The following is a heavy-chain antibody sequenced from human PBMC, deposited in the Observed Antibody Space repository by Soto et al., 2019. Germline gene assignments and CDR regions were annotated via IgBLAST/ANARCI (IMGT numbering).Heavy chain of an antibody. CDR1: GYTFTSYG. V-gene: IGHV1-18*01. CDR3: ARDSYSSGWWDFDY. Sequence: ASVKVSFKASGYTFTSYGISWVRQAPGQGLEWMGWISAYNGNTNYAQKLQGRVTMTTDTSTSTAYMELRSLRSDDTAVYYCARDSYSSGWWDFDYWGQGTLVTVSS. J-gene: IGHJ4*02. CDR2: ISAYNGNT. D-gene: IGHD6-19*01.